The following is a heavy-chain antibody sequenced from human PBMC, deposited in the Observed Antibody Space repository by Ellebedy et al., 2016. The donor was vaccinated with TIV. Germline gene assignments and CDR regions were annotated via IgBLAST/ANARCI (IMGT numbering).Heavy chain of an antibody. D-gene: IGHD2-2*01. CDR3: ARRPPFSSLDY. V-gene: IGHV4-34*01. CDR1: GGSFSGYY. CDR2: INHSGST. Sequence: SETLSLTCAVYGGSFSGYYWSWIRQPPGKGLEWIGEINHSGSTNYKPSLKSRVTVSVDTSKNQFSLKLSSVTAADTAVYYCARRPPFSSLDYWGQGTLVTVSS. J-gene: IGHJ4*02.